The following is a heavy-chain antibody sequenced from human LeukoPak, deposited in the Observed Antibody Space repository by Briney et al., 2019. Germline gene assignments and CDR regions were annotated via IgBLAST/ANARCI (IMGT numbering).Heavy chain of an antibody. CDR1: GYTLTELS. CDR2: FDPEDGVT. D-gene: IGHD5-24*01. J-gene: IGHJ5*02. Sequence: ASVKVSCKVFGYTLTELSMHWVRQAPGKGLEWRGGFDPEDGVTIYAQKFQGRVTVTGDTSTDTAYLELSSLRSEDTAVYYCATGGDGYNSGVDWFDPWGQGTLVTVSS. CDR3: ATGGDGYNSGVDWFDP. V-gene: IGHV1-24*01.